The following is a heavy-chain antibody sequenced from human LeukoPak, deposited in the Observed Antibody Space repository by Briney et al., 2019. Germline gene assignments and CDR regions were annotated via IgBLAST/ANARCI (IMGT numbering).Heavy chain of an antibody. V-gene: IGHV1-69*01. Sequence: SVKVSCKASGGTFSSYAISWVRQAPGQGLEWMGGIIPIFGTANYAQKFQGRVTITADESTSTAYMELSSLRSEDTAVYHCARDGGYCSSTSCQPYNWFDPWGQGTLVTVSS. CDR3: ARDGGYCSSTSCQPYNWFDP. J-gene: IGHJ5*02. D-gene: IGHD2-2*01. CDR2: IIPIFGTA. CDR1: GGTFSSYA.